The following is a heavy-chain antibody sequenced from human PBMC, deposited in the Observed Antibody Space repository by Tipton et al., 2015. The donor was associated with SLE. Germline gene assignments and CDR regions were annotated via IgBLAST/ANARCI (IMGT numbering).Heavy chain of an antibody. V-gene: IGHV3-21*01. CDR1: GFTFSSYS. CDR2: ISSSSSYI. D-gene: IGHD3-10*01. J-gene: IGHJ6*03. CDR3: ARVGGDSYYYYYMDV. Sequence: SLRLSCAASGFTFSSYSMNWVRQAPGKGLEWVSSISSSSSYIYYADSVKGRFTISRDNAKNSLYLQMKSLRAEDTAVYYCARVGGDSYYYYYMDVWGKGTTVTVSS.